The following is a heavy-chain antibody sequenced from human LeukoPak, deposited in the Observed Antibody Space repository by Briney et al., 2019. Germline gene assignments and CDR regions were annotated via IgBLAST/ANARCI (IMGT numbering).Heavy chain of an antibody. CDR3: ESRASYDSSGLDF. CDR2: VSNSGNT. Sequence: SETLSLTCCVSGASIRKYYWSCIRQPPGKGLEWIGHVSNSGNTKYNPSLKSRVTISIDTSKKHFSLNLSPVSAADTAVYYCESRASYDSSGLDFWGQGILVTVSS. D-gene: IGHD3-22*01. V-gene: IGHV4-59*08. J-gene: IGHJ4*02. CDR1: GASIRKYY.